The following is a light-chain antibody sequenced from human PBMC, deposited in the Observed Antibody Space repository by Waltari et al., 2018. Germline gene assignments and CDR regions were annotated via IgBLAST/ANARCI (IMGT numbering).Light chain of an antibody. J-gene: IGKJ2*01. CDR3: QQYNNWPPYT. CDR1: QGLRNN. Sequence: MTQSPDTLSVSPGERVTLSCRSSQGLRNNLAWYQQKPGQAPRLLIYDASPRATGIPARFSDSGSKTEYTLTISSLQSEDFAVYYCQQYNNWPPYTFGQGTKLEIK. CDR2: DAS. V-gene: IGKV3-15*01.